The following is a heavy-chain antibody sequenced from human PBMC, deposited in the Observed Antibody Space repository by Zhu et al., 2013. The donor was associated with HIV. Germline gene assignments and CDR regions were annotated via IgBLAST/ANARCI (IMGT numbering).Heavy chain of an antibody. Sequence: QVQLVQSGAEVKKPGASVKVSCKASGYTFTSYDINWVRQATGQGLEWMGWMNPNSGNTDFAQKFQGRVTITRNTSISTAYMELSSLRSDDTAVYYCARVRAPGSYYYYMDVWGKGPRSPSP. CDR1: GYTFTSYD. D-gene: IGHD7-27*01. CDR3: ARVRAPGSYYYYMDV. CDR2: MNPNSGNT. J-gene: IGHJ6*03. V-gene: IGHV1-8*01.